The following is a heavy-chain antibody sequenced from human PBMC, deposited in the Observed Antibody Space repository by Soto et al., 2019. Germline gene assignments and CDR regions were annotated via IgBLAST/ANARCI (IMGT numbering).Heavy chain of an antibody. CDR3: ARALVDFWSGYTGMDV. Sequence: EASVKVSCKASGYTFTSYGISWVRQAPGQGLEWMGWISAYNGNTNYAQKLQGRVTMTTDTSTSTAYMELRSLRSDDTAVYYCARALVDFWSGYTGMDVWGQGTTVTVSS. D-gene: IGHD3-3*01. J-gene: IGHJ6*02. CDR1: GYTFTSYG. CDR2: ISAYNGNT. V-gene: IGHV1-18*04.